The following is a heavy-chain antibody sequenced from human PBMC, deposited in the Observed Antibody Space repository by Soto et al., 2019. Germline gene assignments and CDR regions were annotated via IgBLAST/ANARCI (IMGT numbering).Heavy chain of an antibody. CDR3: ARACCSEQNWFDP. V-gene: IGHV3-74*03. Sequence: PGGALRPSFASWVTFTGYWMYWVRQVPGKGLEWVSRLNYDTGASTYADSVKGRFTVSRDNANNILYLQMNNLRVEDTAVYYCARACCSEQNWFDPWGQGTRVTVSS. CDR1: WVTFTGYW. J-gene: IGHJ5*02. CDR2: LNYDTGAS. D-gene: IGHD2-21*01.